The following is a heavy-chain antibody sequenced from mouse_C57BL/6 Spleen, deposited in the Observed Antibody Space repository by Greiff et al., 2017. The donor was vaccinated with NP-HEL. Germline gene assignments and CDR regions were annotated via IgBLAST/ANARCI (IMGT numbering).Heavy chain of an antibody. CDR3: ARSYYCGSSPFAY. CDR2: INPGSGGT. J-gene: IGHJ3*01. CDR1: GYAFTNYL. V-gene: IGHV1-54*01. Sequence: QVQLKESGAELVRPGTSVKVSCKASGYAFTNYLIEWVKQRPGQGLEWIGVINPGSGGTNYNEKFKGKATLTADKSSRTAYMQLSSLTSEDSAVYFCARSYYCGSSPFAYWGQGTLVTVSA. D-gene: IGHD1-1*01.